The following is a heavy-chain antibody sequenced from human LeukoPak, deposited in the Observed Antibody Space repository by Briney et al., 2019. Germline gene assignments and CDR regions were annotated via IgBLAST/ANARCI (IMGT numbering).Heavy chain of an antibody. CDR3: ASSGYSSSWALDY. D-gene: IGHD6-13*01. CDR2: VYYSGST. Sequence: NPSETLSLTCTVSGGSISSYYWSWIRQPPGKGLEWIGYVYYSGSTNYNPSLKSRVTISVDTSKNQFSLKLSSVTAADTAVYYCASSGYSSSWALDYWGQGTLVTVSS. J-gene: IGHJ4*02. CDR1: GGSISSYY. V-gene: IGHV4-59*08.